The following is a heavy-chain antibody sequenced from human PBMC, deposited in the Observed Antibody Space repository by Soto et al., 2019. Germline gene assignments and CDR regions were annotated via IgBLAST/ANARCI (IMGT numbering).Heavy chain of an antibody. CDR2: IYYSWST. V-gene: IGHV4-59*01. CDR3: ARMKSFGVRSFDC. Sequence: SETLSLTCTVSGGSIGSYYWSWIRQPPGKGLEWIGYIYYSWSTNYNPSLKRRVTIPVDTSKTQFSLKLSSVTAADTAVYYCARMKSFGVRSFDCWGQGTLVTVSS. D-gene: IGHD3-3*01. CDR1: GGSIGSYY. J-gene: IGHJ4*02.